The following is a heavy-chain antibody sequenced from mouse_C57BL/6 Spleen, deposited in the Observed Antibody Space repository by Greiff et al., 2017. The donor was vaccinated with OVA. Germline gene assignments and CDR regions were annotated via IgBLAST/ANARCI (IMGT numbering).Heavy chain of an antibody. CDR2: IYIGNGYP. V-gene: IGHV1-58*01. D-gene: IGHD1-1*01. Sequence: VQLKESGAELVRPGSSVKMSCKTSGYTFTSYGINWVKQRPGQGLEWIGYIYIGNGYPEYNEKFKGKATLTSDTSSSTAYMQLSSLTSEDSAIYYCARDGSRGDFDDWGTGTTVTVSS. J-gene: IGHJ1*03. CDR1: GYTFTSYG. CDR3: ARDGSRGDFDD.